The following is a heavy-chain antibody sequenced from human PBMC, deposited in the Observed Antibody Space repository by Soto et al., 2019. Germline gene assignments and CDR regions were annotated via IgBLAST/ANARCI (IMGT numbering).Heavy chain of an antibody. Sequence: GVSVKVSCKASGGTFNSYAISWARQAPGQGLEWMGGIIPIFGTANYAQKFQGRVTITADESTSTAYMELSSLRSEDTAVYYCARVPGRAIFGVAFDYWGQGTLVTVSS. CDR2: IIPIFGTA. V-gene: IGHV1-69*13. J-gene: IGHJ4*02. CDR1: GGTFNSYA. CDR3: ARVPGRAIFGVAFDY. D-gene: IGHD3-3*01.